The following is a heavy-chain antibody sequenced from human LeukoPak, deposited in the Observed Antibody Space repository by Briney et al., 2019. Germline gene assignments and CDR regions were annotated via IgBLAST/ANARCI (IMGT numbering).Heavy chain of an antibody. D-gene: IGHD2-15*01. J-gene: IGHJ6*03. CDR2: IYTSGST. CDR1: GGSISSYY. V-gene: IGHV4-4*07. Sequence: SETLSLTCTVSGGSISSYYWSWIRQPAGKGLEWIGRIYTSGSTNYNPSLKSRVTMSVDTSKNQFSLKLSSVTAADTAVYYCARVGSCYSCQYYYYMDVWGKGTTVTVSS. CDR3: ARVGSCYSCQYYYYMDV.